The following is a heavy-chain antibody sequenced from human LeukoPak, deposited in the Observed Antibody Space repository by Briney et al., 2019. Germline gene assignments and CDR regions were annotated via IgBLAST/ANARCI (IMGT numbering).Heavy chain of an antibody. CDR1: GGSISSYY. V-gene: IGHV4-59*01. Sequence: SETLSLTCTASGGSISSYYWSWIRQPPGKGLEWIGYIYYSGSTNYNPSLKSRVTISVDTSKNQFSLKLSSVTAADTAVYYCASSLIQLWLRDWGQGTLVTVSS. J-gene: IGHJ4*02. CDR3: ASSLIQLWLRD. D-gene: IGHD5-18*01. CDR2: IYYSGST.